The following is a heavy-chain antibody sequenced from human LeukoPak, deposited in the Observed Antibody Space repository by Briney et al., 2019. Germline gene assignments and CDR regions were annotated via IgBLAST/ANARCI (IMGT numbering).Heavy chain of an antibody. CDR2: IYYSGST. CDR3: ARATYYYDSSGYYDLRDAFDI. CDR1: GGSISSYY. Sequence: SETLSLTCTVSGGSISSYYWSWIRQPPGRGLEWIGYIYYSGSTYYNPSLKSRVTISVDTSKNQFSLKLSSVTAADTAVYYCARATYYYDSSGYYDLRDAFDIWGQGTMVTVSS. V-gene: IGHV4-59*06. J-gene: IGHJ3*02. D-gene: IGHD3-22*01.